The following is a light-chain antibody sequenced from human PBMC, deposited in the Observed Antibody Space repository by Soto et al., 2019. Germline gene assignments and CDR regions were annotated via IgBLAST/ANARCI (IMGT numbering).Light chain of an antibody. CDR2: DDN. J-gene: IGLJ1*01. CDR1: SSNIGGNS. Sequence: QSFLTQPPSVSAAPGQKVTISCSGSSSNIGGNSVSWYQQLPGTAPTLLIYDDNKRPSGIPDRFSGSKSGTSATLGITGFQTGDEADYYCGSWDSSLSAYVFGTGTKVTV. V-gene: IGLV1-51*01. CDR3: GSWDSSLSAYV.